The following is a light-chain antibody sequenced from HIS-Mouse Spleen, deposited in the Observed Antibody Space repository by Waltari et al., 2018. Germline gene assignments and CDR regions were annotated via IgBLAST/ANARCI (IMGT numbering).Light chain of an antibody. J-gene: IGLJ3*02. V-gene: IGLV2-23*01. CDR3: CSYAGSSTWV. CDR1: SSDVGSYNL. Sequence: QSALTQPASVSGSPGQSITIPCTGTSSDVGSYNLVSWYQQHPGKAPKLMIYEGSKRPSGVSNRFACSKSGNTASLTISGLQAEDEADYYCCSYAGSSTWVFGGGTKLTVL. CDR2: EGS.